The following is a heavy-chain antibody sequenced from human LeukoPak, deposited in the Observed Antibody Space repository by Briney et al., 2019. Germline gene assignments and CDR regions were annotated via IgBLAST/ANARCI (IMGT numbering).Heavy chain of an antibody. CDR2: INHSGST. Sequence: SETLSLTCAVYGGSFSGYYWSWIRQPPGKGLEWIGEINHSGSTNYNPSLKSRVTISVDTSKNQFSLKLSSVTAADTAVYYCARVKPTYYYGSGSYSISPTRWSDPWGQGTLVTVSS. CDR1: GGSFSGYY. CDR3: ARVKPTYYYGSGSYSISPTRWSDP. J-gene: IGHJ5*02. V-gene: IGHV4-34*01. D-gene: IGHD3-10*01.